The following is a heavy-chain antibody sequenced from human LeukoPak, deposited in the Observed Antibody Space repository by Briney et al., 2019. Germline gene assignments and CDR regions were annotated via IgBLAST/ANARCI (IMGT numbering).Heavy chain of an antibody. CDR1: GFTFTTYW. Sequence: GGSLRLSCAASGFTFTTYWMHWLRQAPGKGLMWVSRISPDGTRADYADSVKGRFTISRDNAKNTVSMQMNSLTTENTAFYYCAKGTRGTGAFFDYWGQGSLVTVSS. D-gene: IGHD1-1*01. CDR2: ISPDGTRA. V-gene: IGHV3-74*01. J-gene: IGHJ4*02. CDR3: AKGTRGTGAFFDY.